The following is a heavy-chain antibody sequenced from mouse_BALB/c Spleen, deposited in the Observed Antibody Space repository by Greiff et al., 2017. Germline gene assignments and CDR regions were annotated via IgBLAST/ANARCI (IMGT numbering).Heavy chain of an antibody. CDR3: ARSPGGVAMDY. J-gene: IGHJ4*01. CDR2: INPSTGYT. CDR1: GYTFTSYW. Sequence: QVQLQQSGAELAKPGASVKMSCKASGYTFTSYWMHWVKQRPGQGLEWIGYINPSTGYTEYNQKFKDKATLTADKSSSTAYMQLSSLTSEDSAVYYCARSPGGVAMDYWGQGTSVTVSS. V-gene: IGHV1-7*01.